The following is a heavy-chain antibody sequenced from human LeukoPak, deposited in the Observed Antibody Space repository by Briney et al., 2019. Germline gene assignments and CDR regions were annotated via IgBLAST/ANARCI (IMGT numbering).Heavy chain of an antibody. CDR3: AGEGGGVAVAGTSGGESYFDY. D-gene: IGHD6-19*01. Sequence: SETLSLTCTVSGGSISSTNYYWGWIRQPPGKGLEWIGSIYYSGSTYYNPSLKSRVTISVDTSKNHFSLKLSSVTAADTAVYYWAGEGGGVAVAGTSGGESYFDYWGQGTLVTVSS. J-gene: IGHJ4*02. CDR2: IYYSGST. CDR1: GGSISSTNYY. V-gene: IGHV4-39*07.